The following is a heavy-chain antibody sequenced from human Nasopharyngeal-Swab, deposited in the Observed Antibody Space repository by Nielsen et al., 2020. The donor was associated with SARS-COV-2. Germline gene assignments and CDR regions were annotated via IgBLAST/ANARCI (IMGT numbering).Heavy chain of an antibody. D-gene: IGHD4-17*01. Sequence: WIRQPPGKGLEWIGEINHSGSTNYNPTLKSRATISVDTSKNQFSLKLSPVTAADTAVYYCARGHRRTTVTNYWYFDLWGRGTLVTVSS. CDR3: ARGHRRTTVTNYWYFDL. CDR2: INHSGST. J-gene: IGHJ2*01. V-gene: IGHV4-34*01.